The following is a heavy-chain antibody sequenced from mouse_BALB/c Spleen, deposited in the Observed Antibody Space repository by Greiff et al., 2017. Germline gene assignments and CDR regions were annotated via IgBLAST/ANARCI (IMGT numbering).Heavy chain of an antibody. CDR2: IYPGDGDT. Sequence: QVQLKQSGAELARPGASVKLSCKASGYTFTSYWMQWVKQRPGQGLEWIGAIYPGDGDTRYTQKFKGKATLTADKSSSTAYMQLSSLASEDSAVYYCARGLGAYGSSGDDWGQGTTLTVSS. J-gene: IGHJ2*01. V-gene: IGHV1-87*01. D-gene: IGHD1-1*01. CDR1: GYTFTSYW. CDR3: ARGLGAYGSSGDD.